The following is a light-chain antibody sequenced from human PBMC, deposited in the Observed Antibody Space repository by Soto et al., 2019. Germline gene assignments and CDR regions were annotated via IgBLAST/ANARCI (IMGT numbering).Light chain of an antibody. V-gene: IGKV1-39*01. Sequence: DIQMTQSPSSLSASVGDRVTITCRASQSISNYLNWYQQKPGKAPKLLMFAASSLQSGVPSRFSGGGSGTEFNLTISSLQPEDFATYYGQQSYSTPRTFGQGTKVEIK. CDR2: AAS. CDR3: QQSYSTPRT. J-gene: IGKJ1*01. CDR1: QSISNY.